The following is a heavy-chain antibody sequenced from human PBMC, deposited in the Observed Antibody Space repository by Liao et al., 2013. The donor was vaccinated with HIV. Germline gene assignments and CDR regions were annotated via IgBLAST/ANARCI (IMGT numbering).Heavy chain of an antibody. V-gene: IGHV4-59*01. CDR2: IAHSGFT. D-gene: IGHD2-2*02. CDR3: GRLGQPSGDLYTGGYYYMDV. Sequence: QVQLQESGPGLVKPSETLSLTCTVSGGSISSDYWGWIRQPPGKGLEWIGHIAHSGFTNNNPSLKSRATISIDLSNNEFSLDLSSVTAADTAVYYCGRLGQPSGDLYTGGYYYMDVWGKGTTVTVSS. J-gene: IGHJ6*03. CDR1: GGSISSDY.